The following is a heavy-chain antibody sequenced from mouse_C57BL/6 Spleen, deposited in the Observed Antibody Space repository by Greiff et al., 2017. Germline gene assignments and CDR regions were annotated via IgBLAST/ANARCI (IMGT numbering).Heavy chain of an antibody. V-gene: IGHV1-82*01. D-gene: IGHD1-1*01. CDR2: IYPGDGDT. CDR3: ARRYYGSSYYFDY. Sequence: QVQLQQSGPELVKPGASVKISCKASGYAFSSSWMNWVKQRPGKGLEWIGRIYPGDGDTNYNGKFKGKATVTADKSSSTAYMQLSSLTSEDSAVYCGARRYYGSSYYFDYWGQGTTLTVSS. CDR1: GYAFSSSW. J-gene: IGHJ2*01.